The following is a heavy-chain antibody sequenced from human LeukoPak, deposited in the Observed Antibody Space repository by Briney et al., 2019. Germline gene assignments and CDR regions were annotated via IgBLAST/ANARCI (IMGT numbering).Heavy chain of an antibody. D-gene: IGHD3-22*01. V-gene: IGHV1-69*01. J-gene: IGHJ3*01. CDR3: AGFFYDNSHDAFDL. CDR1: VATFTSHA. Sequence: SVKVSCKASVATFTSHAITWVRQAPGQGLEWMAGIIPIYGSASYAQKFQGRVTMTSDESARTVYMELSSLRSEDTAVYYCAGFFYDNSHDAFDLWGQGTMVTVSS. CDR2: IIPIYGSA.